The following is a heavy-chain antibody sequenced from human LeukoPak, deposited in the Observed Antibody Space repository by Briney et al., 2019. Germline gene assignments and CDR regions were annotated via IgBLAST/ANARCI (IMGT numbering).Heavy chain of an antibody. D-gene: IGHD3-22*01. Sequence: PSETLSLTCTVSGGSISSSSYYWGWIRQPPGTGLEWIGRIYTSGSTNYNPSLKSRVTMSVDTSKNQFSLKLSSVTAADTAVYYCARDHYDTLGGFQHWGQGTLVTVSS. CDR3: ARDHYDTLGGFQH. V-gene: IGHV4-39*07. CDR1: GGSISSSSYY. CDR2: IYTSGST. J-gene: IGHJ1*01.